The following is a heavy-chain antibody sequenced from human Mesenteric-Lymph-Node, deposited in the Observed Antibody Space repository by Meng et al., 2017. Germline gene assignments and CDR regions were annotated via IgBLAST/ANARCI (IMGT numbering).Heavy chain of an antibody. D-gene: IGHD6-19*01. CDR2: IYYSGST. Sequence: QLQLQESCPGLVKPSETPSLTCTVSGGSISSSSYYWGWIPQPPGKGLEWIGSIYYSGSTYYNPSLKSRVTISVDTSKNQFSLKLSSVTAADTAVYYCARIAVAGTFDYWGQGTLVTVSS. J-gene: IGHJ4*02. CDR1: GGSISSSSYY. V-gene: IGHV4-39*01. CDR3: ARIAVAGTFDY.